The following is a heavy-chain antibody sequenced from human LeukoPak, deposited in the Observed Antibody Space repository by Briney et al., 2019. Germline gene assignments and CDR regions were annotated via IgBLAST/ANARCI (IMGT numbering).Heavy chain of an antibody. D-gene: IGHD4-17*01. CDR2: IYHSGST. V-gene: IGHV4-4*02. CDR1: GGSISSINW. Sequence: SETLSLTFAVSGGSISSINWWSWVRQPPGKGLEWIGEIYHSGSTNYNPSLKSRVTISVYKSKNQFSLKLSSVTAADTAVYYCATRDYGEDYWGQGTLVTVSS. J-gene: IGHJ4*02. CDR3: ATRDYGEDY.